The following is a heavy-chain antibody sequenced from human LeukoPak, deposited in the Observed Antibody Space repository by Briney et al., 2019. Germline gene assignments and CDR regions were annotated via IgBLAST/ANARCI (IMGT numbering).Heavy chain of an antibody. CDR2: ISWNSGSI. CDR1: GFTFDDYA. V-gene: IGHV3-9*03. CDR3: AKDRSSCNWNQHGAFDI. J-gene: IGHJ3*02. D-gene: IGHD1-20*01. Sequence: PGGSLRLSCAASGFTFDDYAMHWVRQAPGKGLEWVSGISWNSGSIGYADSVKGRFTISRDNAKNSLYLQMNSLRAEDMALYYCAKDRSSCNWNQHGAFDIWGQGTMVTVSS.